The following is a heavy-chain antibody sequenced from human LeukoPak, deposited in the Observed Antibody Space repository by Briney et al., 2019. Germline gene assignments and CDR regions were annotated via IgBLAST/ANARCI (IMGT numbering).Heavy chain of an antibody. D-gene: IGHD6-6*01. V-gene: IGHV3-53*01. CDR2: IYSGGST. CDR1: GFTVSSNY. J-gene: IGHJ4*02. CDR3: VIPARQGASLDY. Sequence: PGGSLRLSCAASGFTVSSNYMSWVRQAPGKGLEWVSVIYSGGSTYYADSVKGRFTISRDNSKNTLYLQMNSLRAEDTAAYYCVIPARQGASLDYWGQGTLVTVSS.